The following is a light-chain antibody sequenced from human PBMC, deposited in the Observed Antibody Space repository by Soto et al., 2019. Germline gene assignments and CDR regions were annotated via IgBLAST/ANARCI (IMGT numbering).Light chain of an antibody. V-gene: IGLV8-61*01. CDR1: SGSVSTSNY. CDR3: VLFLDGGISV. J-gene: IGLJ3*02. Sequence: QAVVTQEPSFSVFPGGTVTLTCGLSSGSVSTSNYPSWFQQTPGQAPRTLIYTTNTRSSGVPDRFSGSILGNKAALTITGAQADDESDYYCVLFLDGGISVFGGGTKLTVL. CDR2: TTN.